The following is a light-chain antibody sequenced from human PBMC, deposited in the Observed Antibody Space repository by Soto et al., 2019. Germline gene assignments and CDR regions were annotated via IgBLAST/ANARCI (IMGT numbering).Light chain of an antibody. CDR1: SSDVGCYNY. Sequence: QSALTQPPSASGSPGQSVTISCTGTSSDVGCYNYVSWYQQHPGKAPKLMIYEVSERPSGVSDRFSGSKSGNTASLTVSGLQADDEADYYCSSYAGSNNLVFGGGTKLTVL. V-gene: IGLV2-8*01. CDR2: EVS. CDR3: SSYAGSNNLV. J-gene: IGLJ3*02.